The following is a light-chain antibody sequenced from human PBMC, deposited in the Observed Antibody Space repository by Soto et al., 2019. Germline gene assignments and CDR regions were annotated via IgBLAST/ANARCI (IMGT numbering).Light chain of an antibody. Sequence: DIQMTQSPSTLSASVGDRVTITCRASQSINSWLAWYQQKPGKAPKLLIYKASSLESGVPSRFSGSGSGTEFTLTSSRLQPDDFATYYCQQYTRYSTFGQGTKVEIK. CDR3: QQYTRYST. CDR1: QSINSW. J-gene: IGKJ1*01. V-gene: IGKV1-5*03. CDR2: KAS.